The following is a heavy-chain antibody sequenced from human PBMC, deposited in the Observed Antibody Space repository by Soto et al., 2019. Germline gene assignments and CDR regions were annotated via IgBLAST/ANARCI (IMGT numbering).Heavy chain of an antibody. Sequence: QVQLVQSGAEVKKPGASVKVSCKASGYTFTSYGICWVRQAPGQGLEWMGWISGYNGNTNYAQNLKGRVTMTTDTSSSEVYMALRNLRSDDTAVYYCASRCSSTRCLDIWGRGTLVIVSS. J-gene: IGHJ2*01. CDR1: GYTFTSYG. D-gene: IGHD2-2*01. V-gene: IGHV1-18*01. CDR2: ISGYNGNT. CDR3: ASRCSSTRCLDI.